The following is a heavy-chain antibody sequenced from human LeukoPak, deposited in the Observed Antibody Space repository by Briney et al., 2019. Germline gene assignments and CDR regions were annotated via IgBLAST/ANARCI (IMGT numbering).Heavy chain of an antibody. CDR1: GFTFSNTW. V-gene: IGHV3-48*01. CDR3: AREDYYDSSAYPSRGFDY. J-gene: IGHJ4*02. Sequence: GGSLRLSCAASGFTFSNTWMNWVRQAPGKGLEWVSYISRDSSTIYEADSVKGRFTISRDNARSSLFLQMNSLRAEDTAIYYCAREDYYDSSAYPSRGFDYWGQGTLVTVSS. CDR2: ISRDSSTI. D-gene: IGHD3-22*01.